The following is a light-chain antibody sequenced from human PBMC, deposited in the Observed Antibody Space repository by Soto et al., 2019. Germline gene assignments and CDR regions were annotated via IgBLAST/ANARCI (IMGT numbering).Light chain of an antibody. Sequence: QSALTQPGSVSGSPGQSVTISCTGTSSDVGGYNYVSWYQQHPGKAPKLMIYDVSKRPSGVPDRFSGSKSGNTASLTISGLQAEDEADYYCCSYAGSYFYVFGTGTKLTVL. CDR2: DVS. CDR1: SSDVGGYNY. J-gene: IGLJ1*01. CDR3: CSYAGSYFYV. V-gene: IGLV2-11*01.